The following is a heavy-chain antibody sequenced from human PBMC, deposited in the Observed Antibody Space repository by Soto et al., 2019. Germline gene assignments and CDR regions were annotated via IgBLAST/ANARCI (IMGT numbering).Heavy chain of an antibody. CDR1: GGSVSSGGYY. Sequence: PSETLSLTCTVSGGSVSSGGYYWSWIRQHPGKGLEWIGYIYYSGSTYYNPSLKSRVTISVDTSKNQFSLKLSSVTAADTAVYYCARDRMATKREYAFDIWGQGTMVTVSS. CDR3: ARDRMATKREYAFDI. D-gene: IGHD5-12*01. J-gene: IGHJ3*02. CDR2: IYYSGST. V-gene: IGHV4-31*03.